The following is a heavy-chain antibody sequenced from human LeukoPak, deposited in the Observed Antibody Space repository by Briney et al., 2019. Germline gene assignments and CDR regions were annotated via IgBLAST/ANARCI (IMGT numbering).Heavy chain of an antibody. CDR1: GYTFTSYS. CDR2: ISAYNGNT. J-gene: IGHJ4*02. V-gene: IGHV1-18*01. Sequence: GASVKLSRKASGYTFTSYSISWVRQAPGQGLEWMGWISAYNGNTNNAQKLQGRVTMTTDTSTSTAYMELRSLRSDDTAVYYCARDLNDILLGDYWGQGTLVTVSS. CDR3: ARDLNDILLGDY. D-gene: IGHD3-9*01.